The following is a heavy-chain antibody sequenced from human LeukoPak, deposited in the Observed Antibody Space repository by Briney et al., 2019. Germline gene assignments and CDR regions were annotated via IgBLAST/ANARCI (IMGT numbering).Heavy chain of an antibody. CDR2: ISSNGSTI. J-gene: IGHJ4*02. V-gene: IGHV3-48*03. CDR1: GFTFSSYE. CDR3: ARDWGVAGSFDY. D-gene: IGHD6-19*01. Sequence: GGSLRLSCAASGFTFSSYEMNWVRQAPGKGLEWVSYISSNGSTIYYADSVKGRFTISRDNAKNSLYLQMNSLRAEDTAVYYCARDWGVAGSFDYWGQGTLVTVSS.